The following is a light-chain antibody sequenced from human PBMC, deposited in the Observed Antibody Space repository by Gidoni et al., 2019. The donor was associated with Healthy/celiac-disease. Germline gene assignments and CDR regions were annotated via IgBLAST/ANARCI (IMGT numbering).Light chain of an antibody. Sequence: IVFPQSPGTLSLSPGERATLSCRDSQSVSSSYFAWYQQKPGQAPRLLIYGASSRATGIPDRFSGSGSGTDFTLTISRLEPEDFAVYYCQQYGRSLTFGGGTKVEIK. V-gene: IGKV3-20*01. CDR1: QSVSSSY. CDR3: QQYGRSLT. CDR2: GAS. J-gene: IGKJ4*01.